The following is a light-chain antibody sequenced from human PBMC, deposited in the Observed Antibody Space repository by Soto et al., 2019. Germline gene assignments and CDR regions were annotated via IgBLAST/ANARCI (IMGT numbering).Light chain of an antibody. CDR1: QSIGSW. CDR2: DAS. Sequence: DIQITQSPSSLSASVGDTVTITCRASQSIGSWLAWYQQRPGKAPILLIYDASNLQTGVPSRFSGGRSGTEFTLTISGLQPDDFATYYCQQYNSYWTFGPGTKVDIK. V-gene: IGKV1-5*01. J-gene: IGKJ1*01. CDR3: QQYNSYWT.